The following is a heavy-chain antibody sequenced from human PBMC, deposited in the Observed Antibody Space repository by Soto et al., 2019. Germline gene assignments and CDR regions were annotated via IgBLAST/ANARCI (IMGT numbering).Heavy chain of an antibody. D-gene: IGHD3-10*01. CDR1: GGSFSGYY. Sequence: SETLSLTCAVYGGSFSGYYWSWIRQPPGKGLEWIGGINHSGSTNYNPSLKSRVTISVDTSKNQFSLKLSSVTAADTAVYYCARKRYYGSGSYCGPKYNWVAPWGKGTLITVSS. J-gene: IGHJ5*02. CDR2: INHSGST. V-gene: IGHV4-34*01. CDR3: ARKRYYGSGSYCGPKYNWVAP.